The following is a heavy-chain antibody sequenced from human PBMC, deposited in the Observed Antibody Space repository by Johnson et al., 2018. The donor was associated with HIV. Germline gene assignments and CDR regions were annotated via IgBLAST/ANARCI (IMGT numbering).Heavy chain of an antibody. CDR2: ISSSGATI. V-gene: IGHV3-11*04. J-gene: IGHJ3*02. CDR1: GFTVSSNY. Sequence: QVQLVECGGGLIQPGGSLRLSCAASGFTVSSNYMSWVRQAPGKGLEWISYISSSGATIYYADSVKGRFTISRDNSKSSLYLQMNSLRAEDTVVYYCARDRPIAPFDIGGQGTMVTVSS. D-gene: IGHD3-22*01. CDR3: ARDRPIAPFDI.